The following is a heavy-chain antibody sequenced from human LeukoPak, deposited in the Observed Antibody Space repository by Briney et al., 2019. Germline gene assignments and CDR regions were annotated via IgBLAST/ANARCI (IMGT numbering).Heavy chain of an antibody. J-gene: IGHJ4*02. Sequence: SETLSLTCTVSGGSISSYYWSWIRQPPGKGLEWIGYIYYSGSTNYNPSLKSRVTISVDTSKSQFSLKLSSVTAADTAVYYCARDTYYYDSSGYRPFDYWGQGTLVTVSS. CDR2: IYYSGST. V-gene: IGHV4-59*01. CDR1: GGSISSYY. D-gene: IGHD3-22*01. CDR3: ARDTYYYDSSGYRPFDY.